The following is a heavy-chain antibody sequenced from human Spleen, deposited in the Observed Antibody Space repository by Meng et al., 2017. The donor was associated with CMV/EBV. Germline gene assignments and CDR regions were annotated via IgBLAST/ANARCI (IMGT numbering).Heavy chain of an antibody. CDR1: SSNHW. Sequence: SSNHWWSSVGQPPGKGLEWIGEIYDSGGTNYNPSLKGRVTISMDKSKNQLSLKLSSVTAADTAVYYCTRDLRYCSTTNCYTAFFDHWGQGALVTVSS. V-gene: IGHV4-4*02. CDR2: IYDSGGT. J-gene: IGHJ4*02. D-gene: IGHD2-2*02. CDR3: TRDLRYCSTTNCYTAFFDH.